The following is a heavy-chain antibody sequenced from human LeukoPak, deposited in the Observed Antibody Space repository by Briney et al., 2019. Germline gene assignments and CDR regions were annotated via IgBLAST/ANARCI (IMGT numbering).Heavy chain of an antibody. CDR3: ASEAYYGAFDI. CDR2: IYHSGST. V-gene: IGHV4-30-2*01. D-gene: IGHD3-10*01. CDR1: GGSISSGGYS. Sequence: SETLSLTCTVSGGSISSGGYSWSWIRQPPGKGLEWIGCIYHSGSTYYNPSLKSRVTISVDRSKNQFSLKLSSVTAADTAVYYCASEAYYGAFDIWGQGTMVTVSS. J-gene: IGHJ3*02.